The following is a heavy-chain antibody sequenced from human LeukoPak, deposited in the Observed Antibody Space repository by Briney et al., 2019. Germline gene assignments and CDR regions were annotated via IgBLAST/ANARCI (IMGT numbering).Heavy chain of an antibody. V-gene: IGHV3-48*04. D-gene: IGHD6-13*01. J-gene: IGHJ4*02. CDR3: ARSRPGYFED. CDR1: GFTLSTYS. CDR2: ISSSGSTI. Sequence: GGSLRLSCAASGFTLSTYSMNWIRQAPGEGLEWVSYISSSGSTIFYADSVKGRFTISRDNAQNSAYLQMNSLTAEDTAVYYCARSRPGYFEDWGQGTLVTVSS.